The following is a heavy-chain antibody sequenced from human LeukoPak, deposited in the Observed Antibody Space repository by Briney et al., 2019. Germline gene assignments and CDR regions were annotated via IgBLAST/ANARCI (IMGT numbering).Heavy chain of an antibody. Sequence: GASVKVSCKASGGTFSSYAISWVRQAPGQGLEWMGRIIPIFGTANYAQKFQGRVTITTDESTSTAYMELSSLRFEDTAVYYCARGPLLPLDYWGQGTLVTVSS. CDR2: IIPIFGTA. CDR1: GGTFSSYA. V-gene: IGHV1-69*05. D-gene: IGHD1-26*01. CDR3: ARGPLLPLDY. J-gene: IGHJ4*02.